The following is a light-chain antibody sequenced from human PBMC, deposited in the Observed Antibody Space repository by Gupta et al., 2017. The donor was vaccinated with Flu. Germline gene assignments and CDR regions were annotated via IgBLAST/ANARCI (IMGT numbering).Light chain of an antibody. J-gene: IGLJ3*02. CDR1: AGAVTSGYY. Sequence: LTCGSSAGAVTSGYYPNWFQQQPGQAPKALIYGTYHKHSWTPARFSGSVLGGKAALTLSAVQPEDEAKYFCLLYFGGAWVFGGGAELTGL. CDR3: LLYFGGAWV. CDR2: GTY. V-gene: IGLV7-43*01.